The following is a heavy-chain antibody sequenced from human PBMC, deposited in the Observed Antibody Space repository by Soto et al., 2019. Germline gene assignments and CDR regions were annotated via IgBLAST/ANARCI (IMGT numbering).Heavy chain of an antibody. CDR3: AVYHQRPSAFDV. V-gene: IGHV3-23*03. J-gene: IGHJ3*01. D-gene: IGHD2-2*01. CDR1: GFTFNNYP. Sequence: GGSLRLSCAASGFTFNNYPMIWVRQAPGKGLEWVSVIFNFGAEIHYADSVKGRFTISRDNSKSTLYLQMNSLGAEDTALYFCAVYHQRPSAFDVWGQGTMVTVSS. CDR2: IFNFGAEI.